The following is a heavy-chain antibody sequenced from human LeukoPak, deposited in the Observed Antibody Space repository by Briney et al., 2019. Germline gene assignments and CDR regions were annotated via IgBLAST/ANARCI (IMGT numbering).Heavy chain of an antibody. J-gene: IGHJ6*02. CDR1: GFTFSSYT. Sequence: GGSLRLSCAASGFTFSSYTMSWVRQAPGKGLEWVSSITTSNYIFYADSVEGRFTISRDNSKNTLYLQMNSLRAEDTAVYYCAKDPLYYYDSSGYYPYGMDVWGQGTTVTVSS. CDR2: ITTSNYI. CDR3: AKDPLYYYDSSGYYPYGMDV. D-gene: IGHD3-22*01. V-gene: IGHV3-21*04.